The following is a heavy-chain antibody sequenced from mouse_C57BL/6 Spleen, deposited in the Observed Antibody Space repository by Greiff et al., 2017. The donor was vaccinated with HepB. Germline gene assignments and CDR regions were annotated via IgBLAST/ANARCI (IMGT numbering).Heavy chain of an antibody. D-gene: IGHD2-4*01. CDR3: ASDDYGRGWYSY. Sequence: QVQLQQPGAELVRPGSSVKLSCKASGYTFSSYWMHWVKQRPIQGLEWIGNIDPSDSETHYNQKFKDKATLTVDKSSSTAYMQLSSLTSEDSAVYYCASDDYGRGWYSYWGRGTLVTVSA. CDR2: IDPSDSET. CDR1: GYTFSSYW. J-gene: IGHJ3*01. V-gene: IGHV1-52*01.